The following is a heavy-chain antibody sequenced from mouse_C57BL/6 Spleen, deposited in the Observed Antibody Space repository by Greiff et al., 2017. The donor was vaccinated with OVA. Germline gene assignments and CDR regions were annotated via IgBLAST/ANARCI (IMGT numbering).Heavy chain of an antibody. CDR1: GFNIKDYY. V-gene: IGHV14-2*01. D-gene: IGHD1-1*01. J-gene: IGHJ4*01. Sequence: VQLQQSGAELVKPGASVKLSCTASGFNIKDYYMHWVKQRTEQGLEWIGRIDPAVGATKYAPKFQGKATITAETSSNTAYLQRSSLTSEDTAVYYCARGTTVVATSWVDYWGQGTSVTVSS. CDR2: IDPAVGAT. CDR3: ARGTTVVATSWVDY.